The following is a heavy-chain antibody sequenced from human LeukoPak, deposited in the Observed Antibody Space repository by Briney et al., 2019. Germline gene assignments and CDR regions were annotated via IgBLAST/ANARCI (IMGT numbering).Heavy chain of an antibody. V-gene: IGHV4-61*02. CDR3: ARGRLRQFDY. CDR1: GGSISSGSYY. J-gene: IGHJ4*02. D-gene: IGHD5-12*01. CDR2: IYTSGST. Sequence: SQTLSLTCTVSGGSISSGSYYWTWIRQPAGKGLEWIGRIYTSGSTNYNPSLKSRVTISVDRSKNQFSLKLSSVTAADTAVYYCARGRLRQFDYWGQGTLVTVSS.